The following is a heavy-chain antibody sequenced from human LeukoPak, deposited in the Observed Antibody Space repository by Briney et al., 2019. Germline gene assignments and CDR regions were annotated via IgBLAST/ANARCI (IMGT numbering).Heavy chain of an antibody. D-gene: IGHD5-24*01. J-gene: IGHJ3*02. CDR2: IIPIFGTA. CDR1: GGTFSSYA. CDR3: ARRSRDGYNSVDAFDI. Sequence: SVKVSCKASGGTFSSYAISGVRQAPGQGLEWMGGIIPIFGTANYAQKFQGRVTITTDESTSTAYMELSSLRSEDTAVYYCARRSRDGYNSVDAFDIWGQGTMVTVSS. V-gene: IGHV1-69*05.